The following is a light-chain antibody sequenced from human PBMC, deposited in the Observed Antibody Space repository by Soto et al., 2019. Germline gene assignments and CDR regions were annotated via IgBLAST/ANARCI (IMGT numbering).Light chain of an antibody. Sequence: QSALTQPASVSGSPGQSITVSCTGSSSDFGDDKYVSWYQQQPGKGPNLLIYGVNSRPSGISNRFSGSKSGNTASLTISGLQVEDEAEYFCSSYAGSSTPYVFGTGTKLTVL. CDR3: SSYAGSSTPYV. CDR2: GVN. V-gene: IGLV2-14*01. J-gene: IGLJ1*01. CDR1: SSDFGDDKY.